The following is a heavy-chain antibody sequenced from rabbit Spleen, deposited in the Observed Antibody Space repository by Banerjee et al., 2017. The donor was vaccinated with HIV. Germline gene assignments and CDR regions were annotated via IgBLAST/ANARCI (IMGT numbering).Heavy chain of an antibody. J-gene: IGHJ6*01. CDR1: GFSFSSGYD. Sequence: QSLEESGGGLVKPEGSLTLTCKASGFSFSSGYDMCWVRQAPGKGLEWVACAYAGSSANTYSATWAKGRFTISKTSSTTVTLQMTGLTAADTATYFCARDTGTSFSTYGMDLWGPGTLVTVS. V-gene: IGHV1S40*01. CDR2: AYAGSSANT. D-gene: IGHD8-1*01. CDR3: ARDTGTSFSTYGMDL.